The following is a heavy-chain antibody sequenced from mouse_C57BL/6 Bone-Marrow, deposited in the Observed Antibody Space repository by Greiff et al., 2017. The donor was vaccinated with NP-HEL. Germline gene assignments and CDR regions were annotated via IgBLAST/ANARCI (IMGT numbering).Heavy chain of an antibody. Sequence: VQLQQSGAELARPGASVKLSCKASGYTFTSYGISWVKRRTGQGLEWIGEIYPRSGNTYYNEKFKGKATLTADKSSSTAYMELRSLTSEDSAVYFCARDYDYGWFAYWGQGTLVTVSA. V-gene: IGHV1-81*01. CDR2: IYPRSGNT. J-gene: IGHJ3*01. CDR1: GYTFTSYG. D-gene: IGHD2-4*01. CDR3: ARDYDYGWFAY.